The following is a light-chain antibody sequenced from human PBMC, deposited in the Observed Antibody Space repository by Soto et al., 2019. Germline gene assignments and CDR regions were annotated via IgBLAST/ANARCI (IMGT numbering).Light chain of an antibody. CDR2: GAS. CDR1: QSVSIN. V-gene: IGKV3-15*01. CDR3: QQYGSSLFT. Sequence: EIVMTQSPATLSVSPGERATLSCRASQSVSINLAWYQQKPGQAPRLLVYGASTRATGIPARFSGSGSGTQFTLTIRSLQSEDFAVYYCQQYGSSLFTFGPGTKVDFK. J-gene: IGKJ3*01.